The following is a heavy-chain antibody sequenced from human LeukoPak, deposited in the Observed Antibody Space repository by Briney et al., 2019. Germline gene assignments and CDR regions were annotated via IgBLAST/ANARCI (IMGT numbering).Heavy chain of an antibody. V-gene: IGHV3-11*01. J-gene: IGHJ4*02. CDR3: ARRRDLILF. D-gene: IGHD2-15*01. CDR1: VFTLSDYY. Sequence: GGSLRLSCAASVFTLSDYYMSWIRQAPGKGLEWVSYSSSSGSTIYYADSVKGRVAISRDNAKNSLYLQMNSLRAEDTAVYYCARRRDLILFGGQRPLVTVSS. CDR2: SSSSGSTI.